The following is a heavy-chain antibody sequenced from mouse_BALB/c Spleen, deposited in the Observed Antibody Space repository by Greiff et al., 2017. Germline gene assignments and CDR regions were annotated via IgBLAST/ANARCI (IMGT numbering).Heavy chain of an antibody. V-gene: IGHV5-4*02. D-gene: IGHD2-10*02. J-gene: IGHJ4*01. CDR3: ARGGYGNHAMDY. CDR2: ISDGGSYT. Sequence: EVHLVESGGGLVKPGGSLKLSCAASGFTFSDYYMYWVRQTPEKRLEWVATISDGGSYTYYPDSVKGRFTISRDNAKNNLYLQMSSLKSEDTAMYYCARGGYGNHAMDYWGQGTSVTVSS. CDR1: GFTFSDYY.